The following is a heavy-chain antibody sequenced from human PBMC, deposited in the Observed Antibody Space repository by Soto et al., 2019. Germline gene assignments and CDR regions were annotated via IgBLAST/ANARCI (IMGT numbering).Heavy chain of an antibody. CDR3: AKTGSYYFFDY. J-gene: IGHJ4*02. D-gene: IGHD1-26*01. Sequence: PGGSLRLSCAASGFTFSSYAMSWVRQAPGKGLEWVSGITGSGGSTYYADSVKGRFTLSRDNSKNTLYLQMNSLRAGDTAVYHCAKTGSYYFFDYWGQGTLVTVSS. CDR2: ITGSGGST. CDR1: GFTFSSYA. V-gene: IGHV3-23*01.